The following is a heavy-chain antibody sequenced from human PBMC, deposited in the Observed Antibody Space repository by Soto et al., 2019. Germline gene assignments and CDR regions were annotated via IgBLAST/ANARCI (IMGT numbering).Heavy chain of an antibody. J-gene: IGHJ4*02. CDR1: GFTFSSYS. D-gene: IGHD6-19*01. V-gene: IGHV3-21*06. CDR2: ISSSSSYI. Sequence: EVQLVESGGGLVKPGGSLRLSCAASGFTFSSYSMNWVRQAPGKGLEWVSCISSSSSYIYYADSVKGRFTISRDNAKNSLYLQMGSLRAEDTAVYYCAGESSDGYSSAWYVPPDYWGQGTLVTVSS. CDR3: AGESSDGYSSAWYVPPDY.